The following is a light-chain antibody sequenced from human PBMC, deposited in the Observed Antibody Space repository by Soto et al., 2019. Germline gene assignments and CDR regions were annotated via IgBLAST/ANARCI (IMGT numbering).Light chain of an antibody. Sequence: EIVMTQSPATLSVSPGQRATLSCRASQSISSDLAWYQQKPGQAPRLLISGASTRATGIPARFSGSGSGTEFTLTISSLQSEDFAVYYCQQYNNWPITFGPGT. J-gene: IGKJ3*01. CDR1: QSISSD. V-gene: IGKV3-15*01. CDR3: QQYNNWPIT. CDR2: GAS.